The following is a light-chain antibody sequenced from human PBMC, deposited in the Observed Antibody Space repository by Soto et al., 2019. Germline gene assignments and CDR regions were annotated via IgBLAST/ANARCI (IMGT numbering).Light chain of an antibody. CDR2: WAS. CDR3: QQYYSTPPT. V-gene: IGKV4-1*01. CDR1: QSVLYSSNNKNY. J-gene: IGKJ1*01. Sequence: DIVMTQSPDSLAVSLGERATINCKSSQSVLYSSNNKNYLAWYQQKPGQPPKLLIYWASTRESGVPDRFSGSGSWTDYTLTIRSLQAEDVAVYYCQQYYSTPPTLGQRTKVDIK.